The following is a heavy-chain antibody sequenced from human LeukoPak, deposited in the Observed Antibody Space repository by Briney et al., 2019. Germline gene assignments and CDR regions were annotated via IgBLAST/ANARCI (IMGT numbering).Heavy chain of an antibody. V-gene: IGHV4-59*08. Sequence: PSETLSLTCTVSGGSISPYYWSWMRQPPGKGLEWIGYISHSGSTYYNTSLKSRVTISVDTSKNQFSLNLNSVTAADTAVYYCVRHEGRTTLDYWGQGTLVTVSS. CDR1: GGSISPYY. J-gene: IGHJ4*02. CDR2: ISHSGST. CDR3: VRHEGRTTLDY. D-gene: IGHD1-7*01.